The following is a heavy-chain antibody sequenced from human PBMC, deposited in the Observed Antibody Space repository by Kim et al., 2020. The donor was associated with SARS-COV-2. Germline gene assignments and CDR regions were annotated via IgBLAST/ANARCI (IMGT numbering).Heavy chain of an antibody. J-gene: IGHJ4*02. V-gene: IGHV3-74*01. CDR2: IKSEGSST. CDR1: GFTFSSYW. Sequence: GGSLRLSCAASGFTFSSYWMHWVRQAPGKGLVWVSRIKSEGSSTTYADSVKGRFTISRDNAKNTLYLQMNSLRAEDTAVYYCARDPDVSGWSDFDYWGQGTLVTVSS. CDR3: ARDPDVSGWSDFDY. D-gene: IGHD6-19*01.